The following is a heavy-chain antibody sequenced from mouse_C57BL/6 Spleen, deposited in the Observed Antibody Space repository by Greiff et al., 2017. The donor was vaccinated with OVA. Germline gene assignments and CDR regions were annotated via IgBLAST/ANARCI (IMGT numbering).Heavy chain of an antibody. CDR1: GYTFTSYW. Sequence: QVQLKQSGAELVRPGTSVKLSCKASGYTFTSYWMHWVKQRPGQGLEWIGVIDPSDSYTNYNQKFKGKATLTVDTSSSTAYMQLSSLTSEDSAVYYCARGGYDDRYFDVWGTGTTVTVSS. J-gene: IGHJ1*03. CDR3: ARGGYDDRYFDV. D-gene: IGHD2-2*01. CDR2: IDPSDSYT. V-gene: IGHV1-59*01.